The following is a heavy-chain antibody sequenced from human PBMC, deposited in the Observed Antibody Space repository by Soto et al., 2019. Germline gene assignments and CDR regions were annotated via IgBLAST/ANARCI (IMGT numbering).Heavy chain of an antibody. Sequence: EVQLVESGGGLVKPGGSLRLSCAASGFTFSAYSMNWVRQAPGKGLEWVSSIAIAGDYIYYSDSVRGRFTISRDNAKSSVYLQMTSLRAEDAAVYYCGTGYYVAFYIDVWGEGTTVTVSS. D-gene: IGHD3-16*01. J-gene: IGHJ6*03. V-gene: IGHV3-21*01. CDR3: GTGYYVAFYIDV. CDR1: GFTFSAYS. CDR2: IAIAGDYI.